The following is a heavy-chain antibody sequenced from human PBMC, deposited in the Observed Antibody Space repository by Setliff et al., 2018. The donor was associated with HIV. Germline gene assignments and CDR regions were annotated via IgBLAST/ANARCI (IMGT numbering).Heavy chain of an antibody. V-gene: IGHV4-4*09. J-gene: IGHJ4*02. Sequence: TLSLPCTVSGDSISSYYWSWIRQPPGKELEWIGYIYSTGDSNYNPFLKSRVTMAVDTSKNQFSLKLTSVTAADTAVYYCARYRRPPYYLDYWGQGTLVTVSS. CDR1: GDSISSYY. CDR2: IYSTGDS. CDR3: ARYRRPPYYLDY. D-gene: IGHD3-16*02.